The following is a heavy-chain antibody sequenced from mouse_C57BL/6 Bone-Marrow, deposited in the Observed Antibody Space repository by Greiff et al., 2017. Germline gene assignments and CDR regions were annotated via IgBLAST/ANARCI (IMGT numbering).Heavy chain of an antibody. CDR3: AIRAWFAY. CDR1: GYTFTSYW. J-gene: IGHJ3*01. CDR2: IHPNSGST. V-gene: IGHV1-64*01. Sequence: QVHVKQPGAELVKPGASVKLSCKASGYTFTSYWMHWVKQRPGQGLEWIGMIHPNSGSTNYNEKFKSKATLTVDKSSRTAYMQLSSLTSEDSAVXYCAIRAWFAYWGQGTLVTVSA.